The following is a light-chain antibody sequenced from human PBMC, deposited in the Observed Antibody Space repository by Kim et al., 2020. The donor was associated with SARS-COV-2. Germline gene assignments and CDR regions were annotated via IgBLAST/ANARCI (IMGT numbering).Light chain of an antibody. J-gene: IGKJ1*01. CDR1: QSVLYSSNNKNY. CDR2: WAS. V-gene: IGKV4-1*01. CDR3: QQYDRTPWT. Sequence: DIVMTQSPDFLAVSLGERATINCKSSQSVLYSSNNKNYLAWYQQKPGQPPKLLIYWASIRESGVPDRFSGSGSGTDFTLTISSLQAEDVALYYCQQYDRTPWTFGQGTKVDIK.